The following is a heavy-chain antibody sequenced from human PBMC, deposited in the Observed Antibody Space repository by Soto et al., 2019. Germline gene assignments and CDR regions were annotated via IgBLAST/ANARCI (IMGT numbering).Heavy chain of an antibody. Sequence: PSETLSLTCTVSGGSISSYTWSWIRQPPWKGLEYIGYIYYSGDTNYNPSLKSRVTISFDTYKNQFSLKLSSVTAADTAVYFCARGKEVATDWGQGTLVILSS. J-gene: IGHJ4*02. CDR3: ARGKEVATD. V-gene: IGHV4-59*01. CDR2: IYYSGDT. D-gene: IGHD5-12*01. CDR1: GGSISSYT.